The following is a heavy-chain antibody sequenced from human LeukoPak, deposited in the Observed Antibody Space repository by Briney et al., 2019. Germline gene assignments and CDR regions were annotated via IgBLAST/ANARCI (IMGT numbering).Heavy chain of an antibody. CDR3: AREIGIVGATFFDY. D-gene: IGHD1-26*01. CDR2: INLNSRTI. Sequence: GGSLRLSCAASGFTFSTYGMNWVRQAPGKGLEWVSYINLNSRTIDYADSVKGRFTISRDNSKNTLYLQMNSLRAEDTAVYYCAREIGIVGATFFDYWGQGTLVTVSS. J-gene: IGHJ4*02. V-gene: IGHV3-48*01. CDR1: GFTFSTYG.